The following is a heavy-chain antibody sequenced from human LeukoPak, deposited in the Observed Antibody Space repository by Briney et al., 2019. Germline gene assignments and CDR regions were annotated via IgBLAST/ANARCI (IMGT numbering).Heavy chain of an antibody. D-gene: IGHD5-18*01. CDR3: ARKASHFSYGLRAIDY. CDR1: GGSFSDHY. Sequence: PSGTLSLTCAVYGGSFSDHYWNWIRQPPGKGLEWIGEINHSGTTNYNASLKSRVTISVDTSKNHFSLKLNSMTAADTAVYYCARKASHFSYGLRAIDYWGQGNLVTVSS. V-gene: IGHV4-34*01. J-gene: IGHJ4*02. CDR2: INHSGTT.